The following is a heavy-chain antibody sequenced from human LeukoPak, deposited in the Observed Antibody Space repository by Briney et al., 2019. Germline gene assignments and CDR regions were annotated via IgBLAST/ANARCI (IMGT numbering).Heavy chain of an antibody. V-gene: IGHV3-21*06. CDR2: TSSGSSWI. Sequence: GGSLGLSCAASGFTFSDYSMNWVRQTPGKGLEWVASTSSGSSWIYYADSVRGRFTISRDNAKNLLYLQMNSLRVEDTAIYYCARDAGGRTQREGWFDPWGQGTLVTVSS. CDR3: ARDAGGRTQREGWFDP. J-gene: IGHJ5*02. CDR1: GFTFSDYS. D-gene: IGHD1-1*01.